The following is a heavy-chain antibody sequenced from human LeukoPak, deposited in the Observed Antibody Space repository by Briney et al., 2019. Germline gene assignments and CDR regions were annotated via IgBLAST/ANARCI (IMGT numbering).Heavy chain of an antibody. V-gene: IGHV1-2*02. J-gene: IGHJ4*02. CDR2: INPNNGGT. CDR3: ARGYSSPVPNFDY. Sequence: ASVKVSCKASGYTFTGYYIHWVRQAPGQGLEWMGWINPNNGGTSYAQKFQGRVTMTRDTSITTSYMELPSLTSDDTAVYYCARGYSSPVPNFDYWGQGTLVTVSS. D-gene: IGHD6-13*01. CDR1: GYTFTGYY.